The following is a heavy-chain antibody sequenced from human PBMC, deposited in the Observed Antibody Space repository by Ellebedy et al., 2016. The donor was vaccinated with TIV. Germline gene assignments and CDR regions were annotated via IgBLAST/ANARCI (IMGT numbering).Heavy chain of an antibody. V-gene: IGHV3-64D*06. CDR3: VKDPRPAKGSKSGTNSEYFQH. D-gene: IGHD4/OR15-4a*01. CDR2: ISSNGGST. CDR1: GFTFSSYA. Sequence: GESLKISXSASGFTFSSYAMHWVRQAPGKGLEYVSAISSNGGSTYYADSVKGRFTISRDNSKNTLYLQMSSLRAEDTAVYYCVKDPRPAKGSKSGTNSEYFQHWGQGTLVTVSS. J-gene: IGHJ1*01.